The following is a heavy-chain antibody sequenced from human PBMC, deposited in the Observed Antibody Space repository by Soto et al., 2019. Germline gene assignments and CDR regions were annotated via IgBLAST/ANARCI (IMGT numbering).Heavy chain of an antibody. D-gene: IGHD6-19*01. CDR1: GFSFSPYC. J-gene: IGHJ6*02. V-gene: IGHV3-74*01. Sequence: XGCLRLSCAACGFSFSPYCMHWVRQAPGKGLVWVSRINPDGSSTDYADSVKGRFTISRDNAKNTLYLQMNSLRAEDTAVYYCGRGGSDSPRGMDVWAQGTTVTVSS. CDR3: GRGGSDSPRGMDV. CDR2: INPDGSST.